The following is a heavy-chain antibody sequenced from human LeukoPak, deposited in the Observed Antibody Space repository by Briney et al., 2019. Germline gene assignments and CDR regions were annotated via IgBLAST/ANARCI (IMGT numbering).Heavy chain of an antibody. CDR2: INSHNGDT. V-gene: IGHV1-18*01. D-gene: IGHD1-26*01. Sequence: GASVKVSCKASGYSFVSFGVSWVRQAPGQGLEGMGWINSHNGDTKYAERLQGRVFMTTDTSTSTSYMELRSLRSDDTAVYYCARAVSGSLYGDFDFWGQGTLGTVSA. J-gene: IGHJ4*02. CDR1: GYSFVSFG. CDR3: ARAVSGSLYGDFDF.